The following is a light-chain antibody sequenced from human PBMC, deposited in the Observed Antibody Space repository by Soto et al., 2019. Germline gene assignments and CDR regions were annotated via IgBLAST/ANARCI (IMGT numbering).Light chain of an antibody. J-gene: IGKJ5*01. CDR3: QQRSNWPT. CDR1: QSVSSSY. CDR2: GAS. Sequence: EIVLTQSPVTLSLSAGERATLSCRASQSVSSSYLAWYQHKPGQAPRLLIYGASSRATGIPARFSGSGSGTDFTLTISSLEPEDFAVYYCQQRSNWPTLGQGTRLEIK. V-gene: IGKV3D-20*02.